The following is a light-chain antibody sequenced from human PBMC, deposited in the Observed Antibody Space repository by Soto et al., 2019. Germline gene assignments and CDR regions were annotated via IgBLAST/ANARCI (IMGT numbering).Light chain of an antibody. CDR3: QQYCSSPIT. V-gene: IGKV3-20*01. J-gene: IGKJ5*01. CDR2: DAY. CDR1: QSVSSSC. Sequence: EIVLTQSPCTLSLSPGERATLSCRASQSVSSSCLGWYQQKPGQAPRLLIYDAYSRVTGSPDRFSGSGSGTDFTLTISRLEPEDFAVYYCQQYCSSPITFGQGTRLEVK.